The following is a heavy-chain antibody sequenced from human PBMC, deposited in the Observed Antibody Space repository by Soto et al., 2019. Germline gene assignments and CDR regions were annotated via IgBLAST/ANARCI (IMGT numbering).Heavy chain of an antibody. CDR2: ISGSGGST. CDR1: GFTFSSYA. Sequence: EVQLLESGGGLVQPGGSLRLSCAASGFTFSSYAMSWVRQAPGKGLEWVSAISGSGGSTYYADSVKGRLPISRDNSKNKIYLKMKRLRAEDTAVYYCAQLHGGHRLYYGMDVWGQGPTVTVSS. V-gene: IGHV3-23*01. J-gene: IGHJ6*02. CDR3: AQLHGGHRLYYGMDV. D-gene: IGHD2-15*01.